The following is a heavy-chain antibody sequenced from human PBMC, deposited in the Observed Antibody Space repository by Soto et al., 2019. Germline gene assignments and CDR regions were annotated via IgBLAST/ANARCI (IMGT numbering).Heavy chain of an antibody. CDR2: ISAYNGNT. CDR1: GYTFTSYG. V-gene: IGHV1-18*01. J-gene: IGHJ6*02. CDR3: ARGSKTPYDYGDYSESYYYYGMDV. D-gene: IGHD4-17*01. Sequence: ASVKVSCKASGYTFTSYGISWVRQAPGQGLEWMGWISAYNGNTNYAQKLQGRVTMTTDTSTSTAYMELRSLRSDDTAVYYCARGSKTPYDYGDYSESYYYYGMDVWGQGTTVTVSS.